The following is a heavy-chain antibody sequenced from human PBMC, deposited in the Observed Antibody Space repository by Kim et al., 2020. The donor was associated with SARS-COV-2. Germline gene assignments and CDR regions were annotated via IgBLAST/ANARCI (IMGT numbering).Heavy chain of an antibody. CDR1: GFTFSSYA. V-gene: IGHV3-30*04. Sequence: GGSLRLSCAASGFTFSSYAMHWVRQAPGEGLEWVAVISYDGSNKYYADSVKGRFTISRDNSKNTLYLQMNSLRAEDTAVYYCARDSIAAAGRYYYYYGMDVWGQGTTVTVSS. CDR2: ISYDGSNK. J-gene: IGHJ6*02. D-gene: IGHD6-13*01. CDR3: ARDSIAAAGRYYYYYGMDV.